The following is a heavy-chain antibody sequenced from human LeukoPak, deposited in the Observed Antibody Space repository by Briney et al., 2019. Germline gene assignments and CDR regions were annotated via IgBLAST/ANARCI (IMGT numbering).Heavy chain of an antibody. D-gene: IGHD5-18*01. J-gene: IGHJ4*02. Sequence: PVKVSCKASGGTFSSYAISWVRQAPGQGLEWMGRIIPILGIANYAQKFQGRVTITADKSTSTAYMELSSLRSEDTAVYYCAREGYSNTDYWGQGTLVTVSS. V-gene: IGHV1-69*04. CDR2: IIPILGIA. CDR1: GGTFSSYA. CDR3: AREGYSNTDY.